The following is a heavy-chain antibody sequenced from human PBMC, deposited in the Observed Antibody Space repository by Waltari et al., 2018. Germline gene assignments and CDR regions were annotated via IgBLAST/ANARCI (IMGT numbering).Heavy chain of an antibody. CDR2: IYHSGST. J-gene: IGHJ4*02. Sequence: QVQLQESGPGLVKPSETLSLTSPVSGGSISSYYWSWIRQPPGKGLEWIGYIYHSGSTNYNPSLKSRVTISVDTSKNQFSLKLSSVTAADTVVYYCARGGWHYFDYWGQGTLVTVSS. D-gene: IGHD3-22*01. V-gene: IGHV4-59*01. CDR3: ARGGWHYFDY. CDR1: GGSISSYY.